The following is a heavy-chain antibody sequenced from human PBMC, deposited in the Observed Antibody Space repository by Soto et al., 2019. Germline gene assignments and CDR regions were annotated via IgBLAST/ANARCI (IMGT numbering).Heavy chain of an antibody. J-gene: IGHJ3*02. CDR1: GFTFSSYG. D-gene: IGHD3-22*01. CDR3: AKEVRYYYDSRGVDAFDI. Sequence: QVQLVESGGGVVQPGRSLRLSCAASGFTFSSYGMHWVRQAPGKGLEWVAVISYHGSDQYYADSVKCRYTISRDNSKNTVHLKMNSLRAEDKAVYYCAKEVRYYYDSRGVDAFDIWGQGTVVTVSS. CDR2: ISYHGSDQ. V-gene: IGHV3-30*18.